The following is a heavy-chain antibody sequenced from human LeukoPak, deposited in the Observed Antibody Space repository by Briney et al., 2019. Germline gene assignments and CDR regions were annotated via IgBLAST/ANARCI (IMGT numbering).Heavy chain of an antibody. CDR2: IYYSGST. D-gene: IGHD1-1*01. CDR3: ARRYSDAFDI. Sequence: SETLSLTCTVSGGSISSYYWSWVRQPPGKGLEWIGYIYYSGSTNYNPSLKSRVTISVDTSKNQFSLKLSSVTAADTAVYYCARRYSDAFDIWGQGTMVTVSS. V-gene: IGHV4-59*01. J-gene: IGHJ3*02. CDR1: GGSISSYY.